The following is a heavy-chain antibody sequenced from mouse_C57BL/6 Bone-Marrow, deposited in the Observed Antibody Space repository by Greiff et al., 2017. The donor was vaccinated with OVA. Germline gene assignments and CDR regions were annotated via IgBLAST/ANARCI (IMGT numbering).Heavy chain of an antibody. V-gene: IGHV14-4*01. CDR1: GFNIKDDY. CDR2: IDPENGDT. Sequence: VQLQQSGAELVRPGASVKLSCTASGFNIKDDYMHWVKQRPEQGLEWIGWIDPENGDTEYASKFQGKATITADTSSNTAYLQLSSLTSEDTAVYDCTLYYYGRSYAMDYWGQGTSVTVSS. D-gene: IGHD1-1*01. CDR3: TLYYYGRSYAMDY. J-gene: IGHJ4*01.